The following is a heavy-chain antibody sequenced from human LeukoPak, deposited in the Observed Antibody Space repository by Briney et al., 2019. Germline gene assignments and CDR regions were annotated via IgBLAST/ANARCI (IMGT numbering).Heavy chain of an antibody. CDR2: IGYDGDNK. CDR1: GFSFTGYA. V-gene: IGHV3-30*02. D-gene: IGHD4-17*01. J-gene: IGHJ4*02. CDR3: AREGEHYGDPQGDY. Sequence: GGSLRLSCAASGFSFTGYAMHWVRQAPGKGLEWVAFIGYDGDNKYYADSVKGRFTISKDTSKSTLYLRMNSLRAEDTAVYYCAREGEHYGDPQGDYWGQGTLVTVSS.